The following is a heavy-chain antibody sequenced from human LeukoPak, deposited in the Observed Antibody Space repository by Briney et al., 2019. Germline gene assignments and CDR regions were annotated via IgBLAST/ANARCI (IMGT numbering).Heavy chain of an antibody. Sequence: GGSLRLSCAASGFTFSSYSMNWVRQAPGKGLEWVSYISSSSSTIYYADSVKGRFTISRDNAKNSLYLQMNSLRAEDTAVYYCAKGCESSSWYELVSSSLDYWGQGTLVTVSS. V-gene: IGHV3-48*04. CDR3: AKGCESSSWYELVSSSLDY. CDR2: ISSSSSTI. D-gene: IGHD6-13*01. J-gene: IGHJ4*02. CDR1: GFTFSSYS.